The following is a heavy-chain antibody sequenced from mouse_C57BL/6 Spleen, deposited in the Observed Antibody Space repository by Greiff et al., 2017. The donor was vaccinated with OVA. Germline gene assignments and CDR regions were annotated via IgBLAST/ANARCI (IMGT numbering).Heavy chain of an antibody. J-gene: IGHJ1*03. D-gene: IGHD4-1*01. V-gene: IGHV1-50*01. CDR1: GYTFTSYW. CDR3: ARKLGRVDWYFDV. Sequence: VQLQQSGAELVKPGASVKLSCKASGYTFTSYWMQWVKQRPGQGLEWVGEIDPSDSYTNYNQKFKGKATLTVDTSSSTAYMQLSSLTSEDSAVYYCARKLGRVDWYFDVWGTGTTVTVSS. CDR2: IDPSDSYT.